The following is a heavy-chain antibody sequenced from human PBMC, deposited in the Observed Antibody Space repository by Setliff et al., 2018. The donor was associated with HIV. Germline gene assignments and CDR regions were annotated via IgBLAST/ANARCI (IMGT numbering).Heavy chain of an antibody. Sequence: SETLSLTCIVSGGSMNKNYWSWIRQRPGKGLEWIGCIYNSDTTNYNPSLKSRVTMSIDMSKNQFSLNLTSVTAADTAVYYCARGFAGGLFYFDSWGQGTLVTVSS. D-gene: IGHD2-15*01. J-gene: IGHJ4*02. CDR2: IYNSDTT. CDR1: GGSMNKNY. CDR3: ARGFAGGLFYFDS. V-gene: IGHV4-4*09.